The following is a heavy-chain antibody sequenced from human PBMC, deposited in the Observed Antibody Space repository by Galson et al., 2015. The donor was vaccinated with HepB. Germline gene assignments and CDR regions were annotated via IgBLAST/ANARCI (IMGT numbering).Heavy chain of an antibody. V-gene: IGHV3-33*08. CDR3: AGYCSRTSCYRGRFAFDI. D-gene: IGHD2-2*02. CDR2: IWFDGSNK. CDR1: GFTFSSHA. Sequence: SLRLSCAASGFTFSSHAMSWVRQAPGKGLEWVAVIWFDGSNKYYADSVKGRFTISKDNSKNTLYLQVNSLRAEDTAVYYCAGYCSRTSCYRGRFAFDIWGQGTMVTVSS. J-gene: IGHJ3*02.